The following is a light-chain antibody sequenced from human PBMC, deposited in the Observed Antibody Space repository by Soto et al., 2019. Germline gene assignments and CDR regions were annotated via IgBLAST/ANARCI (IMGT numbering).Light chain of an antibody. CDR2: DVT. J-gene: IGLJ2*01. CDR3: SSYTSNSNVV. CDR1: SSDVGAYNY. V-gene: IGLV2-14*01. Sequence: QSALTQPASVSGSPGQSITISCTGTSSDVGAYNYVSWYQQHPGKAPKLMIYDVTNRPSGVSNRFSGSKSGNTASLTISGLQAEDEADYYCSSYTSNSNVVFRGGTKLTVL.